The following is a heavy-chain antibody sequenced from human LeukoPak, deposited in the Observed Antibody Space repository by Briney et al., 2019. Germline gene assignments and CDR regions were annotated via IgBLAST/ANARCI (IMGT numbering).Heavy chain of an antibody. V-gene: IGHV3-30*04. CDR2: ISYDGSNK. CDR1: GFTFSSYA. D-gene: IGHD2-2*01. CDR3: AREGDDIVVVPAAMPCYFDY. Sequence: GGSLSLSCAASGFTFSSYAMHWVRQAPGKGLEWVAVISYDGSNKYYADSVKGRFTTSRDNSKNTLYLQMNSLRAEDTAVYYCAREGDDIVVVPAAMPCYFDYWGQGTLVTVSS. J-gene: IGHJ4*02.